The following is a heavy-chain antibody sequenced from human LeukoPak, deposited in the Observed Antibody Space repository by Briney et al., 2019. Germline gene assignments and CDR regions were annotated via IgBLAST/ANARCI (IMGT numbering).Heavy chain of an antibody. CDR1: ALTSSTFS. CDR3: ARGRWGARGIDY. J-gene: IGHJ4*03. CDR2: ISISSIYI. D-gene: IGHD3-16*01. Sequence: LRLPSAAFALTSSTFSMNWVGRAPGKGLEWGSFISISSIYINYANSVKGRFTISRDNPKNSLYLRMSGLGAEDTAVYFYARGRWGARGIDYWGQGTPVTVSS. V-gene: IGHV3-21*01.